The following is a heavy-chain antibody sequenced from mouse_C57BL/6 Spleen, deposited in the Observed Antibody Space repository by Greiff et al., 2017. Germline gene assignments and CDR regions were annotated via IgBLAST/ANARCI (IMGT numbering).Heavy chain of an antibody. V-gene: IGHV1-15*01. CDR2: IDPETGGT. Sequence: VQLQQSGAELVRPGASVTLSCKASGYTFTDYEMHWVKQTPVHGLEWIGAIDPETGGTDYNQKFKGKAILTADKSSSTAYMELRSLTSEDSAVYYCTREEKGFRAWFAYWGQGTLVTVSA. CDR1: GYTFTDYE. CDR3: TREEKGFRAWFAY. J-gene: IGHJ3*01.